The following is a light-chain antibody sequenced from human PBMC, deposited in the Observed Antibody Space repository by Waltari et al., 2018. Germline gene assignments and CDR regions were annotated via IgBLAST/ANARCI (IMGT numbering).Light chain of an antibody. V-gene: IGKV3-20*01. Sequence: SCSASQSVSRYLVWYQQKPGQAPRLLIYAASIRATGIPDRFSGSGSGTDFSLTISRLEPEDFAVYYCQKYDRLPATFGQGTKVEIK. CDR1: QSVSRY. CDR2: AAS. J-gene: IGKJ1*01. CDR3: QKYDRLPAT.